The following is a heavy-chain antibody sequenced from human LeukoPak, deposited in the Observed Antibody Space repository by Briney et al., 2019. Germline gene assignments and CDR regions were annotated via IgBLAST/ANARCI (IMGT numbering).Heavy chain of an antibody. D-gene: IGHD3-16*02. CDR1: GFTVTANY. J-gene: IGHJ3*02. CDR2: IYSGGAT. Sequence: GGSLRLSCAASGFTVTANYMVWVRQAPGKGLEWVSVIYSGGATHNADSVKGRFTISRDNSKNTLYLQMNSLRAEDTAVYYCVRSMITFGGLIDPSAFDIWGQGTMVTVSS. V-gene: IGHV3-53*01. CDR3: VRSMITFGGLIDPSAFDI.